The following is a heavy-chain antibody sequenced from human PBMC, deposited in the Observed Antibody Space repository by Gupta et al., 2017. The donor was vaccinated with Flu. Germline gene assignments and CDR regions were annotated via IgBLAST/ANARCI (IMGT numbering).Heavy chain of an antibody. CDR2: VFHSGSA. V-gene: IGHV4-38-2*01. Sequence: QVQLQESGPGLVKPSETLSLTCAVSDYSISSGYYWGWVRQPPEKGLEWIGAVFHSGSAYYNPSLKSRVTISVDTSKSQVSLKLSSVTAADTAVYYCASYYCGGDCFSFGTDRAPAAFDNWGQGTLVTVSS. D-gene: IGHD2-21*02. CDR3: ASYYCGGDCFSFGTDRAPAAFDN. CDR1: DYSISSGYY. J-gene: IGHJ4*02.